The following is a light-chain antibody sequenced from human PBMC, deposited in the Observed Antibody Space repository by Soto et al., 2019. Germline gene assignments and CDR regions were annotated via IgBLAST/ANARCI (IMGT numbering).Light chain of an antibody. Sequence: DIQMTQSPSTLSASVGDRVTITCRASQSIGTWLAWYQQNPGKAPNLLIYDACNLESGVPSRFSGSGSGTDFTLTISILQPYDFATYYCQQYKSYAPATFGQGTKLEIK. CDR3: QQYKSYAPAT. CDR2: DAC. J-gene: IGKJ2*01. V-gene: IGKV1-5*01. CDR1: QSIGTW.